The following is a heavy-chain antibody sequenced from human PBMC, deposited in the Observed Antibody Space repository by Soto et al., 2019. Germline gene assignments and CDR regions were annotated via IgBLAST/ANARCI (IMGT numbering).Heavy chain of an antibody. CDR1: GYFFPHFW. Sequence: LGVSLKISCEASGYFFPHFWIGWVRQMPGKGLEWMGYVYPGDPDIRYSPSFRGQVTISADKSISTAYLQWSSMRASDSGMYYCARGGACISGSGSVDNWGQGTLVNVTA. V-gene: IGHV5-51*01. D-gene: IGHD2-15*01. J-gene: IGHJ4*02. CDR3: ARGGACISGSGSVDN. CDR2: VYPGDPDI.